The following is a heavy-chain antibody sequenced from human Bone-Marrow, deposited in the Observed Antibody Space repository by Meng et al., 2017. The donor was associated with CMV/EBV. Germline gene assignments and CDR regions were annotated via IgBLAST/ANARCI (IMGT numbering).Heavy chain of an antibody. CDR3: VRDRQLKFEY. V-gene: IGHV3-74*01. D-gene: IGHD1-1*01. CDR1: TFTVSSND. Sequence: GESLKISCAASTFTVSSNDMSWVRQAPGKGLVWVSRINSDESSTSYADSVKGRFTISRDNAKNTLYLQMNSLRAEDTAVYYCVRDRQLKFEYWGEGTLVTVSS. CDR2: INSDESST. J-gene: IGHJ4*02.